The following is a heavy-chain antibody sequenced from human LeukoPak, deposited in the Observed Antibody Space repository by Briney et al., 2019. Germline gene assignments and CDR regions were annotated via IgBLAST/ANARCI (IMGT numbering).Heavy chain of an antibody. CDR1: GYTFSSYA. D-gene: IGHD2-15*01. J-gene: IGHJ4*02. Sequence: PGGSLRLSCAASGYTFSSYAMSWVRQAPGKGLECVSSISGSGTSTFYADSVMGHITISRDNSKNTLSLQMNSLRAEDTAIYYCAKEVCSSGGSCPLDYWGQGTLVTVSS. V-gene: IGHV3-23*01. CDR2: ISGSGTST. CDR3: AKEVCSSGGSCPLDY.